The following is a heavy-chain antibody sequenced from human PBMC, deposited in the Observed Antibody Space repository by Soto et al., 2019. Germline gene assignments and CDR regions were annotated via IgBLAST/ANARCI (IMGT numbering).Heavy chain of an antibody. Sequence: QVQMVQSGPEVKKPGASVKVSCKTSGYTFTSYGISWVRQAPGQGLEWMGWISTNKGNTNYAQKFQGRVTMTTDTSTSTAYMELRSLRSDDTAVYYCATRSTAFDYWGQGTLVTVSS. V-gene: IGHV1-18*01. J-gene: IGHJ4*02. CDR2: ISTNKGNT. CDR1: GYTFTSYG. CDR3: ATRSTAFDY.